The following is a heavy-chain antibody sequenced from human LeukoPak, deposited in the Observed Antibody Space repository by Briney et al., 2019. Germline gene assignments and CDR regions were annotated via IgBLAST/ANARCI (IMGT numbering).Heavy chain of an antibody. D-gene: IGHD4-23*01. CDR3: ARTHRGLRRYGGNWGYFDY. J-gene: IGHJ4*02. V-gene: IGHV4-34*01. CDR1: GGAFSGYY. Sequence: SETLSLTCAVYGGAFSGYYCSWIRQPPGKGLEWIGEINHSGSTNYNPSLKSRVTISVDTSKNQFSLKLSSVTAADTAVYYCARTHRGLRRYGGNWGYFDYWGQGTLVTVSS. CDR2: INHSGST.